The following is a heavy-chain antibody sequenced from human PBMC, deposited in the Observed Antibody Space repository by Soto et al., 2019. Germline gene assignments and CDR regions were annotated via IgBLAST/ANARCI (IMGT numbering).Heavy chain of an antibody. J-gene: IGHJ6*02. Sequence: ASVKVSCKASGYSFTRYGIGWARQASGQGLEWMGWINTYNGNTNYAQNLQGRVTRTTDTSTSIAYMELTSLRSNYSAIYYCAMVDVYVTPSPQDVWGQGTTVTVSS. CDR2: INTYNGNT. CDR3: AMVDVYVTPSPQDV. CDR1: GYSFTRYG. D-gene: IGHD3-16*01. V-gene: IGHV1-18*01.